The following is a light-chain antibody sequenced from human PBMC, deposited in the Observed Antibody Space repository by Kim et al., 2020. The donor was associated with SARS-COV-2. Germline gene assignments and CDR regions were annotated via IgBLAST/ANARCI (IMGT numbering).Light chain of an antibody. J-gene: IGKJ3*01. CDR1: QDISGK. CDR3: QQHDTFPLT. Sequence: ASVGDRVTSTCRASQDISGKLGWYQPKPGKAPNLLIYDAASLQTGVPSRFSGSRYGTDFTLTISSLQPEDFATYYCQQHDTFPLTFGHGTKVDIK. CDR2: DAA. V-gene: IGKV1-12*01.